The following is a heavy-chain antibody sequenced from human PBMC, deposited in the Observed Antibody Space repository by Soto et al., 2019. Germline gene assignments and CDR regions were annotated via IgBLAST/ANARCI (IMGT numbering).Heavy chain of an antibody. J-gene: IGHJ1*01. CDR2: IIPILGIA. CDR1: GGTFSSYT. V-gene: IGHV1-69*02. D-gene: IGHD2-15*01. CDR3: ARGYCSGGSCSPGQH. Sequence: QVQLVQSGAEVQKPGSSVKVSCKASGGTFSSYTISWVRQAPGQGLEWMGRIIPILGIANYAQKFQGRVTITADKSTSTAYMELSSLRSEDTAVYYCARGYCSGGSCSPGQHWGQGTLVTVSS.